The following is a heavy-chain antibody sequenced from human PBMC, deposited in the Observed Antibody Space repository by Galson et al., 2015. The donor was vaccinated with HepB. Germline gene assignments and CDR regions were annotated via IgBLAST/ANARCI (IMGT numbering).Heavy chain of an antibody. CDR3: ARDVLDTAMEWDWFDP. J-gene: IGHJ5*02. V-gene: IGHV1-2*06. CDR2: INPNSGGT. CDR1: GYTFTGYY. D-gene: IGHD5-18*01. Sequence: SVKVSCKASGYTFTGYYMHWVRQAPGQGLEWMGRINPNSGGTNYAQKFQGRVTMTRDTSISTAYMELSRLRSDDTAVYYCARDVLDTAMEWDWFDPWGQGTLVTVSS.